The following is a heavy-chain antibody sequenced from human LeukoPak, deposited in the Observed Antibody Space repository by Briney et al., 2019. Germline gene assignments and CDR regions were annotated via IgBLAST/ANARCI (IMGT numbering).Heavy chain of an antibody. V-gene: IGHV4-34*01. CDR3: ARRSSYGAKMFGRKFDY. CDR2: INHSGST. J-gene: IGHJ4*02. D-gene: IGHD3-10*02. CDR1: GGSFSGYY. Sequence: SETLSLTCAVSGGSFSGYYWSWIRQPPGKGLEWIGEINHSGSTNYNPSLKSRVTISVDTSKNQFSLKLSSVTAADTAVYYCARRSSYGAKMFGRKFDYCGQGTLVTVSS.